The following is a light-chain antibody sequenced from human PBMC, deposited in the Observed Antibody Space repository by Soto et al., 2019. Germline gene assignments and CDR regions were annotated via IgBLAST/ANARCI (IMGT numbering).Light chain of an antibody. J-gene: IGKJ3*01. CDR3: QQYKNYLT. V-gene: IGKV1-5*01. CDR1: QSISTW. CDR2: DAS. Sequence: DIQMTQSPSTLSASVGDRVTITCRASQSISTWLAWYQQKPGKAPKLLIYDASSLESGVPSRFSGSGSWTEFTLTISSLQPDDFATYYCQQYKNYLTFGPGTKVDIK.